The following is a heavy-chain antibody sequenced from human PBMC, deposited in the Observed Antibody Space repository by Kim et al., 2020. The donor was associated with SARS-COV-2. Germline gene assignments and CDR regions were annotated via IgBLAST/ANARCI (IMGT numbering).Heavy chain of an antibody. V-gene: IGHV3-48*02. CDR3: ARASRSIAAAGS. Sequence: YYADSVKGRFTISRDNAKNTLCLQMNRLRDEDTAVYYCARASRSIAAAGSWGQGTLVTVSS. J-gene: IGHJ4*02. D-gene: IGHD6-13*01.